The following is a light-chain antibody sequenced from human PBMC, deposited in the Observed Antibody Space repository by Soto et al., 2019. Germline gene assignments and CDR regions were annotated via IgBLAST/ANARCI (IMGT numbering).Light chain of an antibody. CDR3: QQYTNWYT. Sequence: EIVMTQSPATLSVSPGERATLSCRASQSISTNLAWYQQKPGQAPRLLIYGASTRATGIPGRFSGSGSGTEFTLTISSLQSEDFAVYYCQQYTNWYTFGQGTKLDIK. J-gene: IGKJ2*01. CDR2: GAS. V-gene: IGKV3-15*01. CDR1: QSISTN.